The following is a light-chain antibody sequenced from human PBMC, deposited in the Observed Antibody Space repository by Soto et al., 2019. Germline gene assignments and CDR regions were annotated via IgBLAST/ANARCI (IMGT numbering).Light chain of an antibody. CDR3: QQRSNWPPET. CDR2: DAS. J-gene: IGKJ1*01. Sequence: EIVLTQSPATLSLSPGERATLSCRASQSVSSYLAWYQQKPGQHPRLLIYDASTRATGIPARFSGSGSGTDFTLTISSLEPEDFAVYYCQQRSNWPPETFGQGTKVEIK. CDR1: QSVSSY. V-gene: IGKV3-11*01.